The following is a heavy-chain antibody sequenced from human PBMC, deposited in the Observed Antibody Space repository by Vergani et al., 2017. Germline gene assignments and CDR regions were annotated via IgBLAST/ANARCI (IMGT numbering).Heavy chain of an antibody. V-gene: IGHV3-48*01. D-gene: IGHD2-2*01. CDR1: GFTFSSYA. CDR2: VSTGTKSQ. CDR3: AREYSSTSGRAFDF. Sequence: VQLVQSGAEVKKPGASVKVSCKASGFTFSSYAMSWVRQAPGKGLQWVSFVSTGTKSQSYAESVKGRFTISRDSAKNSLYLQMDSLRAEDTAVYYCAREYSSTSGRAFDFWGQGTKVTVSS. J-gene: IGHJ3*01.